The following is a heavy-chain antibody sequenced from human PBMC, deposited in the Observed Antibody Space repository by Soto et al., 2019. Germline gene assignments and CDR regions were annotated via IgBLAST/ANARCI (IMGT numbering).Heavy chain of an antibody. D-gene: IGHD5-12*01. Sequence: QVQLVESGGGVVQPGRSLRLSCAASGFTFSSYGMHWVRQAPGKGLEWVAVIWYDGSNKYYADSVKGRFTISRDNSKNTLYLQMNSLRAEDTAVYYCARLDIVATIAGAFDIWGQGTMVTVSS. CDR1: GFTFSSYG. CDR3: ARLDIVATIAGAFDI. CDR2: IWYDGSNK. V-gene: IGHV3-33*01. J-gene: IGHJ3*02.